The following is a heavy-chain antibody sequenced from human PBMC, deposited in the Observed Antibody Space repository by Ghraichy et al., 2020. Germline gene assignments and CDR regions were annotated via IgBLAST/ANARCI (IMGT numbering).Heavy chain of an antibody. J-gene: IGHJ3*02. CDR1: GGSISSSSYY. D-gene: IGHD2-15*01. CDR2: IYYSGST. Sequence: SQTLSLTCTVSGGSISSSSYYWGWIRQPPGKGLEWIGSIYYSGSTYYNPSLKSRVTISVDTSKNQFSLKLSSVTAADTAVYYCARRRYCSRSGSCPDAFDIWGQGTMVTVSS. CDR3: ARRRYCSRSGSCPDAFDI. V-gene: IGHV4-39*01.